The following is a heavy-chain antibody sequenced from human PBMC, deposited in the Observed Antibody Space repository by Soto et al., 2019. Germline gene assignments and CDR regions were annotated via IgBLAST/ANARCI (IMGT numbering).Heavy chain of an antibody. V-gene: IGHV1-46*01. CDR3: AREENCRGGTCYSEYFHH. CDR2: VNPSGGSA. D-gene: IGHD2-15*01. CDR1: GYIFTAYS. J-gene: IGHJ1*01. Sequence: QVQLVQSGAEVKKPGASVKVSCKTSGYIFTAYSMHWVRQAPGQGLEWMGVVNPSGGSAHYAQSFECRVTLTRDTSTSTFYMELSSLRSEDTAVYYCAREENCRGGTCYSEYFHHWGQGTLVTDSS.